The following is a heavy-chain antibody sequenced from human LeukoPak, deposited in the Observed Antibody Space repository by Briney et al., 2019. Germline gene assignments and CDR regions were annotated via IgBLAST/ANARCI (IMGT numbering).Heavy chain of an antibody. CDR2: ISAYNGNT. D-gene: IGHD3-22*01. V-gene: IGHV1-18*01. CDR3: ARAPETDYYDSSGYYYGDY. CDR1: GYTFTRYG. Sequence: EASVKVSCKASGYTFTRYGISWVGQAPGQGLEWMGWISAYNGNTNYAQKLQGRVTMTTDTSTSTAYMELRSLRSDDTAVYYCARAPETDYYDSSGYYYGDYWGQGTLVTVSS. J-gene: IGHJ4*02.